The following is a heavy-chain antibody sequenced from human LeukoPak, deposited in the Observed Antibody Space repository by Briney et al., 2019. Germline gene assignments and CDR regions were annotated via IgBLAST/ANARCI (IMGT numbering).Heavy chain of an antibody. CDR1: GGSIGSGGYY. CDR3: ARAWRPSNRFDY. CDR2: IYHSGST. Sequence: SQTLSLTCTVSGGSIGSGGYYWNWIRQPPGKGLEWIGYIYHSGSTYYNPSLKSRVTISVDRSKNQFSLKLSSVTAADTAVYYCARAWRPSNRFDYWGQGTLVTVSS. V-gene: IGHV4-30-2*01. J-gene: IGHJ4*02. D-gene: IGHD1-1*01.